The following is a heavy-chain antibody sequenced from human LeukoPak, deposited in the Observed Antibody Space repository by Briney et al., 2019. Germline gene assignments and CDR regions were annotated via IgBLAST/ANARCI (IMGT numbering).Heavy chain of an antibody. CDR1: GFTFSSYW. V-gene: IGHV3-7*01. Sequence: GGSLRLSCAASGFTFSSYWMFWVRQPPGKGLEWVATIKKDGSEKDYADSVKGRFTISRDNAENSLSLQMNSLRADDTATCYCVGGSGWLFDYWGQGTLVTVSS. D-gene: IGHD6-19*01. CDR3: VGGSGWLFDY. J-gene: IGHJ4*02. CDR2: IKKDGSEK.